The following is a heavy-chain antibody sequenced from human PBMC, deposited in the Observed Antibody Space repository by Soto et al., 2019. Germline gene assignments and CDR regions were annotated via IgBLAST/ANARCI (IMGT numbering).Heavy chain of an antibody. CDR1: GFTLSDYY. D-gene: IGHD3-10*01. V-gene: IGHV3-72*01. J-gene: IGHJ3*01. CDR3: ARTKSYGAYDV. Sequence: PGGSLRLSCAVSGFTLSDYYIDWVRQAPGKGLEWLARSRDKANSFSTDYAASVKGRLSISRDDSESSVFLQMNSLRTEDTALYYCARTKSYGAYDVCGQGTVVIVSS. CDR2: SRDKANSFST.